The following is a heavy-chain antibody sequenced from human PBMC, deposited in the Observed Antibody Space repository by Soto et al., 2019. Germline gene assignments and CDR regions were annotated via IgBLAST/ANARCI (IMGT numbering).Heavy chain of an antibody. J-gene: IGHJ6*02. V-gene: IGHV1-69*12. CDR1: GGTFRTAA. Sequence: QVQLEQSGAEVKKPGSSVKVSCKASGGTFRTAAISWVRQAPGQGLEWMGGIMPVFRTPDYAQKFQGRVRITADESTNTAYMELGGLRSDDTAVYYCARDNDRPQLGGNYYFILDVWGQGTTITVSS. D-gene: IGHD2-8*01. CDR2: IMPVFRTP. CDR3: ARDNDRPQLGGNYYFILDV.